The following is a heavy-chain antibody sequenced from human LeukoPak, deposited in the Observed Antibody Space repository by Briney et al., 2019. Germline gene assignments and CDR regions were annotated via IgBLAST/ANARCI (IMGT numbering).Heavy chain of an antibody. V-gene: IGHV4-39*02. CDR2: INYSGTT. CDR3: ARDSGYSSGWYNGDFDY. CDR1: GGSISSRSYY. D-gene: IGHD6-19*01. Sequence: SETLSLTCTVSGGSISSRSYYWGWIRQPPGKGLEWLGSINYSGTTYNNPSLKSRVSMSVDTSKDQFSLELFSVTAADTAVYYCARDSGYSSGWYNGDFDYWGQGTLVTVSS. J-gene: IGHJ4*02.